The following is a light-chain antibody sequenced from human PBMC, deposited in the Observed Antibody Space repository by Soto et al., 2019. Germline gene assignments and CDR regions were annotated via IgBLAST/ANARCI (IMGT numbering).Light chain of an antibody. V-gene: IGLV2-14*01. CDR2: EVS. CDR3: SSYTASSTVV. CDR1: SSDVGGYNY. Sequence: QSVLTQPAAVSGSPGQSITISCTGTSSDVGGYNYVSWYQHHPGKAPKLMIYEVSNRPSGVSNRFSGSKSGNTASLTISGIQAEDEADYYGSSYTASSTVVFGGGTKLTVL. J-gene: IGLJ2*01.